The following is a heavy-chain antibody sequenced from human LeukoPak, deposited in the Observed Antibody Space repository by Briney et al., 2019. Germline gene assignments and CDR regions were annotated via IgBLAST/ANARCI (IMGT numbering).Heavy chain of an antibody. D-gene: IGHD3-16*02. J-gene: IGHJ5*02. CDR2: IIPIFGTA. CDR1: GGTFSSYA. V-gene: IGHV1-69*01. CDR3: AGGDPRMITFGGVIVEYPNNWFDP. Sequence: SVKVSCKASGGTFSSYAISWVRQAPGQGLEWMGGIIPIFGTANYAQKFQGRVTITADESTSTAYMELSSLRSEDTAVYYCAGGDPRMITFGGVIVEYPNNWFDPWGQGTLVTVSS.